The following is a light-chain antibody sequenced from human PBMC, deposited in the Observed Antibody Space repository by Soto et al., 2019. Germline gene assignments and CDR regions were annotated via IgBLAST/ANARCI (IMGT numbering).Light chain of an antibody. CDR3: HQYGGSPLT. Sequence: EIVLTQSPGSLSLSPGERATLSCRTSQSVSSTYLAWYQQKPGQAPRLLISGASSRATGIPDRFSGSGSGTDFTLTISRLEPEDSAVYYCHQYGGSPLTFGGGTKVDIK. J-gene: IGKJ4*01. CDR2: GAS. V-gene: IGKV3-20*01. CDR1: QSVSSTY.